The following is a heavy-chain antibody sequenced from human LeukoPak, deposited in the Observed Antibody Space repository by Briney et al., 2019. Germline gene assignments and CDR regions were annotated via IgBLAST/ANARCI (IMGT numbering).Heavy chain of an antibody. V-gene: IGHV3-23*01. D-gene: IGHD3-9*01. CDR1: GLTFSSYA. CDR2: ISGSGGST. CDR3: TTDLSNILTGYYSFDY. J-gene: IGHJ4*02. Sequence: GGSLRLSCAASGLTFSSYAMSWVRQAPGKGLEWVSVISGSGGSTYYADSVKGRFTISRDNSKNTLYLQMNSLRAEDTAVYYCTTDLSNILTGYYSFDYWGQGTLVTVSS.